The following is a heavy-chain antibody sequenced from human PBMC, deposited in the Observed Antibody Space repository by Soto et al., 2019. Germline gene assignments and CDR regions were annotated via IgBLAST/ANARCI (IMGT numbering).Heavy chain of an antibody. CDR2: MYAGGDT. V-gene: IGHV3-53*01. CDR3: VSRIPSWVFDY. Sequence: ESGGALIQPGGSLRLSCGASGLSVSDNYMGWVRQAPGRGLEWVSVMYAGGDTHYSDSVKGRFTISRDKSENTLYIQMNSLRDEDTGVYFCVSRIPSWVFDYWGLGTLVTVSS. D-gene: IGHD2-2*02. CDR1: GLSVSDNY. J-gene: IGHJ4*01.